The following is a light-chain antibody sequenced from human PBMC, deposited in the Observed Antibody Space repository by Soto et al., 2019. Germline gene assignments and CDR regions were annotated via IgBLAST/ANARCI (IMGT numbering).Light chain of an antibody. CDR1: SSNIGGNS. CDR2: DDN. Sequence: QSVLTQPPSVSAAPGQKITISCSGSSSNIGGNSVSWYQQLPETAPKLLIYDDNKRPSGIPDRFSGSKSGTSATLGITGVQTGDEADYYCGSWDSSLSAYVFGTGTKVTVL. V-gene: IGLV1-51*01. CDR3: GSWDSSLSAYV. J-gene: IGLJ1*01.